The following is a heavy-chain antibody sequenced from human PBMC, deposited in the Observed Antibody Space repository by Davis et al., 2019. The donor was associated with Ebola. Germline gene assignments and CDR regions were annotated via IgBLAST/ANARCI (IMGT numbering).Heavy chain of an antibody. D-gene: IGHD5-18*01. V-gene: IGHV4-59*08. CDR3: ARLYTAMVFYGMDV. CDR1: GGSISSYY. J-gene: IGHJ6*02. CDR2: IYYSGST. Sequence: GSLRLSCTVSGGSISSYYWSWIRQPPGKGLEWIGYIYYSGSTNYNPSLKSRVTISVDTSKNQFSLKLSSVTAADTAVYYCARLYTAMVFYGMDVWGQGTTVTVSS.